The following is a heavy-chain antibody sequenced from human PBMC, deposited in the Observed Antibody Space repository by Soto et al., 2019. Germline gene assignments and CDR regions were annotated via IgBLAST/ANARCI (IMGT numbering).Heavy chain of an antibody. CDR3: ARPFSRRSAYFDY. J-gene: IGHJ4*02. V-gene: IGHV3-33*01. Sequence: QVQLVESGGGVVQPGRSLRLSCAASGFTFSSYGMHWVRQAPGKGLEWVAVIWYDGSNKYYADSVKGRFTISRDNSKNTLDLQMNSLRAEDTAVYYCARPFSRRSAYFDYWGQGTLVTVSS. D-gene: IGHD2-2*01. CDR2: IWYDGSNK. CDR1: GFTFSSYG.